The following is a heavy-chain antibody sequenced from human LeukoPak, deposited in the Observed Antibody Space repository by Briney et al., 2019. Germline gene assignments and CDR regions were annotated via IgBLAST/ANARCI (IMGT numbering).Heavy chain of an antibody. CDR2: IYYNGIT. J-gene: IGHJ5*02. V-gene: IGHV4-59*08. CDR3: ARQNPPGSKKGWFDP. Sequence: SETLSLTCTVSGGSINSYYWTWIRQPPGKGLEWIACIYYNGITNYKSSLESRLIITVDTSKNQFSLRLRSVIAADTAVYYCARQNPPGSKKGWFDPWGQGTLVTVSS. CDR1: GGSINSYY. D-gene: IGHD6-25*01.